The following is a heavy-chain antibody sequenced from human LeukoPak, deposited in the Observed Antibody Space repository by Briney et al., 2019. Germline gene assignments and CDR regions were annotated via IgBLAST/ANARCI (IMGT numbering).Heavy chain of an antibody. CDR3: ARDALTADTSGYYFDY. J-gene: IGHJ4*02. Sequence: GGSQSLSCARSGFTVSSNYMSWVRQDPGKGLEWVSVIYTGGNTYYADSVKGRFTISRDNSKNTLYLQMNSLRAEDTAVYYCARDALTADTSGYYFDYWGQGTLVTVSS. CDR1: GFTVSSNY. V-gene: IGHV3-66*01. CDR2: IYTGGNT. D-gene: IGHD3-22*01.